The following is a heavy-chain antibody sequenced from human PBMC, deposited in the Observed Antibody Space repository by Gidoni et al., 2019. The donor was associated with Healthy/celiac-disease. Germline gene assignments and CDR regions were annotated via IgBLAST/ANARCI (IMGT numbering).Heavy chain of an antibody. CDR2: INIYNGNT. CDR3: ARGGGVAATPKYYYGMDV. V-gene: IGHV1-18*01. Sequence: WVRQAPGQGLEWMGWINIYNGNTNYAQKFQGRVTMTTGTSTSTAHMELRSLRSDDTAVYYCARGGGVAATPKYYYGMDVWGQGTTVTVSS. D-gene: IGHD2-15*01. J-gene: IGHJ6*02.